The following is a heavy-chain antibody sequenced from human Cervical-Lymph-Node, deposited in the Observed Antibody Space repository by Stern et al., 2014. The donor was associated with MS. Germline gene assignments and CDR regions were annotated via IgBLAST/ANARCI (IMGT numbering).Heavy chain of an antibody. V-gene: IGHV2-5*02. Sequence: ESGPTLVKPTQTLTLTCTFSGFSLSTSGVGVGWIRQPPGKALEWLALIHWDDDKRYSPSLNNRLTITKDTSENQVVLTMTNMDPVDTATYYCAHRQDGYKLDYWGQGTLVTVS. CDR3: AHRQDGYKLDY. CDR1: GFSLSTSGVG. J-gene: IGHJ4*02. CDR2: IHWDDDK. D-gene: IGHD5-24*01.